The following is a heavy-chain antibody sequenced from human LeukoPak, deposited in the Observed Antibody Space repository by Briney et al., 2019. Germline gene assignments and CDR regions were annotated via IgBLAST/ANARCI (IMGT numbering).Heavy chain of an antibody. Sequence: SETLSLTCTVSGGSISSSSYYWGWIRQPPGKGLEWIGSIYYSGSTYYSPSLKSRVTISVDTSKNQFSLKLSSVTAADTAVYYCARDHRRGPPNMGAFDLWGKGTIVTVSS. CDR3: ARDHRRGPPNMGAFDL. CDR2: IYYSGST. V-gene: IGHV4-39*07. D-gene: IGHD2-15*01. CDR1: GGSISSSSYY. J-gene: IGHJ3*01.